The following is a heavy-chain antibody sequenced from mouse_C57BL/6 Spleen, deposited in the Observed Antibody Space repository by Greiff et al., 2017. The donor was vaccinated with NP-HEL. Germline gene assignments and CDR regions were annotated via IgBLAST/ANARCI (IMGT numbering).Heavy chain of an antibody. CDR3: AIRGLGLDWYFDV. D-gene: IGHD4-1*01. CDR1: GYTFTSYW. CDR2: IHPSDSDT. J-gene: IGHJ1*03. V-gene: IGHV1-74*01. Sequence: QVQLKQPGAELVKPGASVKVSCKASGYTFTSYWMHWVKQRPGQGLEWIGRIHPSDSDTNYNQKFKGKATLTVDKSSSTAYMQLSSLTSEDSAVYYCAIRGLGLDWYFDVWGTGTTVTVSS.